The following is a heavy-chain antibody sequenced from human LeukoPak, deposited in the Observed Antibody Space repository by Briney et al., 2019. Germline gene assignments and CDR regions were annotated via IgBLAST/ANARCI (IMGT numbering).Heavy chain of an antibody. D-gene: IGHD5/OR15-5a*01. CDR2: VKEDGSEE. CDR3: ARLLHYERSVYRPVDC. CDR1: GFTFSSHS. V-gene: IGHV3-7*01. J-gene: IGHJ4*02. Sequence: PGGSLRLSCAASGFTFSSHSMSWVRQAPAKGREWVANVKEDGSEENYVDSVKGRFTISRDNAVKSLYLQMNGLRAEDTAVYFCARLLHYERSVYRPVDCWGQGTLVAVSS.